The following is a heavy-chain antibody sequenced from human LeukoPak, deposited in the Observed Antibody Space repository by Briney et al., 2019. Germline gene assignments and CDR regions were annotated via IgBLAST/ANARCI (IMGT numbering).Heavy chain of an antibody. D-gene: IGHD2-8*01. CDR3: ARAPNPAENDY. CDR2: ISSSSSYI. CDR1: GFTFSSYS. V-gene: IGHV3-21*01. Sequence: GGSLRLSCAASGFTFSSYSMNLVRRAPGKGLEWVSSISSSSSYIYYADSVKGRFTISRDNAKNSLYLQMNSLRAEDTAVYYCARAPNPAENDYWGQGTPVTVSS. J-gene: IGHJ4*02.